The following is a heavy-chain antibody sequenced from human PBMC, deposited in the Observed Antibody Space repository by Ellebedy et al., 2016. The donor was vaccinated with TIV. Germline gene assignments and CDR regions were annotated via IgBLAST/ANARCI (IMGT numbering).Heavy chain of an antibody. CDR3: ARGRHYSGSRGPST. CDR2: ISPDSFNI. Sequence: GESLKISCATSGFTFSNYFMSWVRQAPGKGPEWVSYISPDSFNIHYGDSVKGRFTVSRDNAKTSLYLQISSLRAEDTAVYYCARGRHYSGSRGPSTWGQGTLVTVSS. CDR1: GFTFSNYF. J-gene: IGHJ5*02. D-gene: IGHD3-10*01. V-gene: IGHV3-48*01.